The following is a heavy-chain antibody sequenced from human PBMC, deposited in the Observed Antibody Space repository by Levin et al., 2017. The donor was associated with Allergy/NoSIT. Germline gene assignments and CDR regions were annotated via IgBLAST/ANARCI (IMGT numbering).Heavy chain of an antibody. V-gene: IGHV2-5*02. CDR2: IYWDDDV. CDR3: VHEIGYNSDWYEFDY. D-gene: IGHD6-19*01. J-gene: IGHJ4*02. CDR1: GFSLSTSGVG. Sequence: SGPTLVKPTQTLTLTCTFSGFSLSTSGVGVGWIRQPPGKALEWLALIYWDDDVRYSPSLKSRLTITKDTSENQVVLTMTNMDPVDTATYYCVHEIGYNSDWYEFDYWGQGTLVTVSS.